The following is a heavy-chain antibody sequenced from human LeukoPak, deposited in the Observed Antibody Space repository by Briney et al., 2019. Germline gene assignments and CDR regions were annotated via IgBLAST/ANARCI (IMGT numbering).Heavy chain of an antibody. V-gene: IGHV3-74*01. CDR3: FPYSLTTHDY. CDR1: GVAFRDSR. J-gene: IGHJ4*02. D-gene: IGHD3-9*01. Sequence: GGSLRLSCLASGVAFRDSRMHWLRQAPGQGLVWVSRINNDGSDTTYADSVKGRFTISRDNAKNTVYLQMNSLRAEDTAVYYCFPYSLTTHDYWGQGTLVTVSS. CDR2: INNDGSDT.